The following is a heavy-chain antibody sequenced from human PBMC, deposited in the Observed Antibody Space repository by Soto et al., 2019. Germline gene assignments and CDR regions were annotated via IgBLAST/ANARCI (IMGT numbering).Heavy chain of an antibody. J-gene: IGHJ4*02. Sequence: SETLSLTCAVYGGSFSGYYWSWIRQPPGKGLEWNGEINHSGSINYNPSLKSRVTISVDTSKNQFSLKLSSVTAADTAVYYCATTAYCGGDCYSPFDYWGQGTLVTVSS. D-gene: IGHD2-21*02. CDR2: INHSGSI. V-gene: IGHV4-34*01. CDR1: GGSFSGYY. CDR3: ATTAYCGGDCYSPFDY.